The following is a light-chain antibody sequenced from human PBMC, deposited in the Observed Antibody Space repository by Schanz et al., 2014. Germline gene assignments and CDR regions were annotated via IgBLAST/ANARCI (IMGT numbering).Light chain of an antibody. CDR3: QQYGSSPRT. J-gene: IGKJ1*01. V-gene: IGKV3-20*01. Sequence: EIVLTQSPATLSLSPGERATLSCRASQTVSSNLAWYQQQPGQAPRLLIYGASTRATGIPDRFGASGSGTDFTLTISSLQSEDFAVYYCQQYGSSPRTFGQGTKVEIK. CDR1: QTVSSN. CDR2: GAS.